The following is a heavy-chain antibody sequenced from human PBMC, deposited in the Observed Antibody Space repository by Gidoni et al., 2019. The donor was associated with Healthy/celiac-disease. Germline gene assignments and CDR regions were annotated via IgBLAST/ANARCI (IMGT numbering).Heavy chain of an antibody. Sequence: EVQLVESGGGLVQPGGSLRLSCAASGFTVSSNYMSWVRQAPGKGLEWVSVIYSGGRTYYADSVKGRFTISRDNSKNTLHLQMNSLRAEDTAVYYCARHMDQGIAVAGTIDAFNIWGQGTMVTVSS. V-gene: IGHV3-66*04. D-gene: IGHD6-19*01. CDR1: GFTVSSNY. CDR2: IYSGGRT. CDR3: ARHMDQGIAVAGTIDAFNI. J-gene: IGHJ3*02.